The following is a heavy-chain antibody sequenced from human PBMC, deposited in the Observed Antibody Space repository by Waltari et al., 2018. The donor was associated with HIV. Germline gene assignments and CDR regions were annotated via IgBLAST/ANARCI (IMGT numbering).Heavy chain of an antibody. CDR3: ARSRVGTTRVPFDY. CDR2: IPYSGST. J-gene: IGHJ4*02. CDR1: GGSVSSNNYY. D-gene: IGHD1-26*01. V-gene: IGHV4-61*01. Sequence: QVQLQESGPGLVKPSETLSLTCTVSGGSVSSNNYYWTWMRQPPGKRLEWIGYIPYSGSTNYNPSLKSRLTISVDTSKNQFSLKLSSVTAADTAVYYCARSRVGTTRVPFDYWGQGTLVTVSS.